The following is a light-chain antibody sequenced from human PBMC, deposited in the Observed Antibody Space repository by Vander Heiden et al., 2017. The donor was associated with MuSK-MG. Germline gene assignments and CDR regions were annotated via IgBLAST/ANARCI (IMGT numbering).Light chain of an antibody. V-gene: IGKV1-39*01. Sequence: DIQMTQSPSSLYASVGDRVTITCRASQSISSYLTWFQQKPGKAPKLLIFAASSLQSGVPSRFSGSGSWTDFTLPISRLQPEDFATYYCQQSDSTPIPFGQGTQVDIK. CDR1: QSISSY. CDR2: AAS. CDR3: QQSDSTPIP. J-gene: IGKJ5*01.